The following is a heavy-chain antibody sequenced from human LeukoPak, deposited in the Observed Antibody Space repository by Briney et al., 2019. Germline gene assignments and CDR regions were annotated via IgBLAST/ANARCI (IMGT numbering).Heavy chain of an antibody. J-gene: IGHJ3*02. CDR2: ISYDGSNK. CDR1: GFTFSSYG. CDR3: AKDHDSSGWYHHRYAFDI. D-gene: IGHD6-19*01. V-gene: IGHV3-30*18. Sequence: PGGSLRLSCAASGFTFSSYGMHWVRQAPGKGLEWVAVISYDGSNKYYADSVEGRFTISRDNSKNTLYLQINSLRAEDTAVYYCAKDHDSSGWYHHRYAFDIWGQGTMVTVSS.